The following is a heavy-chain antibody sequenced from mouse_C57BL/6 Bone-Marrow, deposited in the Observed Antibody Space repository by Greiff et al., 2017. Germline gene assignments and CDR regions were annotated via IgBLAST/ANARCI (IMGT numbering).Heavy chain of an antibody. J-gene: IGHJ3*01. CDR1: GYAFSSYW. V-gene: IGHV1-80*01. CDR3: ARGGEYYAWFAY. CDR2: IYPGDGDT. Sequence: QVQLQQSGAELVKPGASVKISCKASGYAFSSYWMNWVKQRPGKGLEWIGQIYPGDGDTNYNGKVKGKATLTADNSYSTAYMQLSSLTSEDAAVYFCARGGEYYAWFAYWGQGTLVTVSA. D-gene: IGHD1-1*01.